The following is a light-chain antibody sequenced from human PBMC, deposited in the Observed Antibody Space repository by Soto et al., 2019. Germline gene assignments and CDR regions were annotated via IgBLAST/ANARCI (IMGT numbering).Light chain of an antibody. CDR2: AAS. V-gene: IGKV1D-12*01. J-gene: IGKJ5*01. Sequence: DIQMTQSQYAVSASVGDRVTISCQASQGISRSLAWYQQKPGKAPKLLIYAASSLQSGVPSRFSGSGFGTDFTLTISTLQPEDSAIYYCQLADTFPLAFGQGTRLEI. CDR3: QLADTFPLA. CDR1: QGISRS.